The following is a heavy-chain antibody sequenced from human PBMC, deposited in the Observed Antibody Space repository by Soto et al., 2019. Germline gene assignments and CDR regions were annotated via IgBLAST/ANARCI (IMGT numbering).Heavy chain of an antibody. CDR1: GGSVSSGSYY. Sequence: ETLSLTCTVSGGSVSSGSYYWSWIRQPPGKGLEWIGYIYYSGSTNYNPSLKSRVTISVDTSKNQFSLKLSSVTAADTAVYYCARITWDYYYGMDVWGQGTTVTVSS. CDR3: ARITWDYYYGMDV. CDR2: IYYSGST. J-gene: IGHJ6*02. D-gene: IGHD3-16*01. V-gene: IGHV4-61*01.